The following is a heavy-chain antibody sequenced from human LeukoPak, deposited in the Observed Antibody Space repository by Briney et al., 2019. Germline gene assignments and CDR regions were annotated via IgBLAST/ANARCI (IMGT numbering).Heavy chain of an antibody. Sequence: GGSLRLSCAASGFTFSSYGMHWVRQAPGKGLEWVAFIRYDGSNKYYADSVKGRFTISRDNSKNTLYLQMNSLRAEDTAVYYCAKVGRLRLGTNWFDPWGQGTLVTVSS. V-gene: IGHV3-30*02. CDR3: AKVGRLRLGTNWFDP. CDR2: IRYDGSNK. D-gene: IGHD3-16*01. J-gene: IGHJ5*02. CDR1: GFTFSSYG.